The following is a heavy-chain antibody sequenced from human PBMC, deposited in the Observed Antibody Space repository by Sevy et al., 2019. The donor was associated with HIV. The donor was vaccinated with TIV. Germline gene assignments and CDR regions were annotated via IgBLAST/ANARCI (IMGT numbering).Heavy chain of an antibody. D-gene: IGHD3-22*01. Sequence: ASVKVSCKASGYTFTSYGISWVRQAPGQGLEWMGWISAYNGNTNYPQKLQGRVTMTTDTSTSTTYMELRSLRSDDTAVYYCARASSNSDRRHAFDIWGQGTMVSVSS. V-gene: IGHV1-18*04. CDR1: GYTFTSYG. CDR2: ISAYNGNT. CDR3: ARASSNSDRRHAFDI. J-gene: IGHJ3*02.